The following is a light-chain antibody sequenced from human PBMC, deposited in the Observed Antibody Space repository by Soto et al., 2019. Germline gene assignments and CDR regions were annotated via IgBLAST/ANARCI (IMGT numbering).Light chain of an antibody. CDR3: QQHDNWPLT. CDR2: GAS. J-gene: IGKJ4*01. CDR1: QNVNSF. Sequence: EIVMTQSPATLSVSPGERATLSCRASQNVNSFLVWYQQKPGQAPRLLIYGASTRATGIPVRFSGSGSGTEFTLTISSLQPEDSAVYFCQQHDNWPLTFDGGTKVEIK. V-gene: IGKV3-15*01.